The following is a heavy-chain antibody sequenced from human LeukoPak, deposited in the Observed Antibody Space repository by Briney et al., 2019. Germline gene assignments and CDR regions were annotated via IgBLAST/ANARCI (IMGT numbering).Heavy chain of an antibody. CDR2: ISASGGST. D-gene: IGHD3-10*01. J-gene: IGHJ4*02. CDR1: RFTFSTYV. CDR3: ATSWRGFDY. Sequence: GGSLRLSCAASRFTFSTYVMSWVRQAPGKGLEWVSAISASGGSTYYADSVKGRFTISRDNSKNTLYLQMNSLRAEDTAVYYCATSWRGFDYWGQGTLVTVSS. V-gene: IGHV3-23*01.